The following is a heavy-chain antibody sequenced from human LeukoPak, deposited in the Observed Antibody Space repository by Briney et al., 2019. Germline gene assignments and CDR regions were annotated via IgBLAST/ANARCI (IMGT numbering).Heavy chain of an antibody. CDR2: IIPIFGTA. V-gene: IGHV1-69*13. CDR1: GGTFSSYA. J-gene: IGHJ4*02. Sequence: SVKVSCKASGGTFSSYALSWVRQAPGQGLEWMGRIIPIFGTANYAQKFQGRVTITADESTSTAYMELSSLRSEDTAVYYCARSTVDTAMVSPRSFDYWGQGTLVTVSS. CDR3: ARSTVDTAMVSPRSFDY. D-gene: IGHD5-18*01.